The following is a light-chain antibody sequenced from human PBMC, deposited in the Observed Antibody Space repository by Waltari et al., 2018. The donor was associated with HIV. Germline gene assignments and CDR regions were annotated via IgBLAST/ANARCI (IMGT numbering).Light chain of an antibody. J-gene: IGKJ1*01. CDR2: GAS. Sequence: ATRMTQSPPSASAATGDTVTITCRASRDIHTHLAWYQHKPGTAPTLLIYGASTLQKGVPPRFNGSGSGTSFSLTVTCLQSEDFATFFCQQYHESPRTFGQGTTVEV. CDR1: RDIHTH. CDR3: QQYHESPRT. V-gene: IGKV1-8*01.